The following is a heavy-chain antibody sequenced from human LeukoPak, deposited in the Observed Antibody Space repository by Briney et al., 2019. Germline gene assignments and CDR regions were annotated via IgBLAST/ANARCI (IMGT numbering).Heavy chain of an antibody. J-gene: IGHJ4*02. V-gene: IGHV4-4*07. CDR3: ARGPDYSNYVDY. CDR2: ISTSGIT. CDR1: GGSISSYY. Sequence: SETLSLTCTVSGGSISSYYWSWIRQPAGKGLEWIGRISTSGITKYNPSLKSRVTIPVDTSKNQFSLKLSSVTAADTAVYYCARGPDYSNYVDYWGQGTLVTVSS. D-gene: IGHD4-11*01.